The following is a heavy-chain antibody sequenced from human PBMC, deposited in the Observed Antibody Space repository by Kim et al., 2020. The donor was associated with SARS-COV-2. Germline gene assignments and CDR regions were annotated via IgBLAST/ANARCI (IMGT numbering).Heavy chain of an antibody. J-gene: IGHJ5*02. D-gene: IGHD2-15*01. V-gene: IGHV3-30*04. CDR1: GFTFSSYA. Sequence: GGSLRHSCAASGFTFSSYAMHWVRQAPGKGLEWVAVISYDGSNKYYADSVKGRFTISRDNSKNTLYLQMNSLRAEDTAVYYCARGRLSGGSFWEQWFDP. CDR2: ISYDGSNK. CDR3: ARGRLSGGSFWEQWFDP.